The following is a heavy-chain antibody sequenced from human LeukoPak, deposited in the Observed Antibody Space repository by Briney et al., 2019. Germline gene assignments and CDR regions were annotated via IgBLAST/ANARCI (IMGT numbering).Heavy chain of an antibody. V-gene: IGHV3-23*01. CDR1: GFTFSDYA. Sequence: GGSLRLSCAVSGFTFSDYAMCWVRQAPGKGLEWVSGISDSGGSTFYADSVKGRFSISRDNSKNILYLQMNSLRAEDTAVYYCARDTGAYCGGDCYSEVFQHWGQGTLVTVSS. J-gene: IGHJ1*01. D-gene: IGHD2-21*02. CDR3: ARDTGAYCGGDCYSEVFQH. CDR2: ISDSGGST.